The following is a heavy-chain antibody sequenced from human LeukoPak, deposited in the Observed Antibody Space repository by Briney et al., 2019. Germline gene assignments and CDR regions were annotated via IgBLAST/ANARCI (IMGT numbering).Heavy chain of an antibody. D-gene: IGHD4-23*01. J-gene: IGHJ4*02. Sequence: PGGSLRLSCAASGFTLSSYAMSWVRQAPGKGLEWVSAISGSGGTTYYADSVKGRFTISRDNSKSTLYLHMNSLRAEDTAVYYCAKLGGNTGEHYYFDYWGQGTLVTVSS. CDR3: AKLGGNTGEHYYFDY. CDR2: ISGSGGTT. CDR1: GFTLSSYA. V-gene: IGHV3-23*01.